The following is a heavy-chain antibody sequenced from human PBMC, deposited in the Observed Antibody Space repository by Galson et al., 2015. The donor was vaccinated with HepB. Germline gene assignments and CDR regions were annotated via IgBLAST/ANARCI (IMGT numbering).Heavy chain of an antibody. V-gene: IGHV3-23*01. CDR1: GFTFSSYA. CDR3: AKVGLWFGKNPFYYMDV. Sequence: SLRLSCAASGFTFSSYAMSWVRQAPGKGLEWVSAISGSGGSTYYADSVKGRFTISRDNSKNTLYLQMNSLRAEDTAVYYCAKVGLWFGKNPFYYMDVWGKGTTVTVSS. CDR2: ISGSGGST. J-gene: IGHJ6*03. D-gene: IGHD3-10*01.